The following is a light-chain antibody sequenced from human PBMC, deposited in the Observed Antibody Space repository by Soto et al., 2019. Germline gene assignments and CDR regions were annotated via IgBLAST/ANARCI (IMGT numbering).Light chain of an antibody. CDR2: DAS. Sequence: DIQMAQSPSSLSASVGDRVTITCRASQSISSYLNWYQQKPGEAPKLLIYDASALPRGVPSRFSGSGSGTKFTLTIASLQTDDFATYYCQQYETFSGTFGPGNKGDNK. CDR1: QSISSY. J-gene: IGKJ1*01. CDR3: QQYETFSGT. V-gene: IGKV1-5*01.